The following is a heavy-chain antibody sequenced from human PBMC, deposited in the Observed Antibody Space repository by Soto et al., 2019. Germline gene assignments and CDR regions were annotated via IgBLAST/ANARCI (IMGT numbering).Heavy chain of an antibody. CDR1: GYTFTGYC. CDR3: ARGNGLTGGY. CDR2: ISAYNGNT. Sequence: GXSVKVSFKASGYTFTGYCISLVRQAPGQGLEWMGWISAYNGNTNYAQKLQGRVTMTTDTSTSTAYMELRSLRSDDTAVYYCARGNGLTGGYWGQGTLVTVSS. J-gene: IGHJ4*02. V-gene: IGHV1-18*01. D-gene: IGHD3-22*01.